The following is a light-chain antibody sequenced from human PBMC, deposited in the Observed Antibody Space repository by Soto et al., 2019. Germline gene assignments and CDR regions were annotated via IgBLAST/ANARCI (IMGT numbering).Light chain of an antibody. CDR2: KAS. Sequence: DIQMTQSPSTLSASVGDRVTITCRASQSISTWLSWYQQKPGKAPKVLIYKASNLQSGVSSRFSGSGSGTEFTLTISSLQPEDFATYCCQQLTSYPLTFGGGTMADI. CDR3: QQLTSYPLT. J-gene: IGKJ4*01. V-gene: IGKV1-5*03. CDR1: QSISTW.